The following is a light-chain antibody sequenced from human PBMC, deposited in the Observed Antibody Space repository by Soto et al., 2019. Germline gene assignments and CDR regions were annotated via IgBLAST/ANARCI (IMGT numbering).Light chain of an antibody. CDR2: GNS. CDR3: QSYDSSLSASYV. Sequence: QSVLTQPHSASGTPGQRVTISCSGSSSNIGTCSVHWFQQLPGTAPKLLIYGNSNRPSGVPDRFSGSKSGTSASLAITGLQAEDEADYYCQSYDSSLSASYVFGTGTKVTVL. V-gene: IGLV1-40*01. J-gene: IGLJ1*01. CDR1: SSNIGTCSV.